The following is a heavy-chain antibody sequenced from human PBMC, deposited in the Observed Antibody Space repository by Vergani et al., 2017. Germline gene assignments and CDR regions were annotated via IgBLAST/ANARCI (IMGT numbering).Heavy chain of an antibody. Sequence: EVQLEESGGGLVLPGRSLRLSCVASGFTSAGYAMHWVRQAPGKGLEWVSGISWNSNSIGYADSVKGRFTISRDNAKNSLYLQMNSLRAEDTALYYCAKDWGTSCGGGWFDHGGQGTLVTVS. CDR3: AKDWGTSCGGGWFDH. V-gene: IGHV3-9*02. D-gene: IGHD6-6*01. CDR1: GFTSAGYA. J-gene: IGHJ5*02. CDR2: ISWNSNSI.